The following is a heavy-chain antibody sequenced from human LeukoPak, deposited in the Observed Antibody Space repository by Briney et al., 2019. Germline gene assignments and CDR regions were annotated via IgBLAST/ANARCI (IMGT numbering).Heavy chain of an antibody. CDR3: ARSPRSMVRGVITHDY. Sequence: GGSLRLSCAVSGFTFSSYSMNWVRQAPGKGLEWVSSISSSSSYIYYADSAKGRFTISRDNARNSLYLQMNSLRAEDTAVYYCARSPRSMVRGVITHDYWGQGTLVTVSS. CDR2: ISSSSSYI. CDR1: GFTFSSYS. D-gene: IGHD3-10*01. J-gene: IGHJ4*02. V-gene: IGHV3-21*01.